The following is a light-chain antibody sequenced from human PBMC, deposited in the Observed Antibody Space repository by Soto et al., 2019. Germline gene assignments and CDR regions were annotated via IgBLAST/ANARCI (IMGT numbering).Light chain of an antibody. CDR2: DTS. Sequence: EIVMTQSPATLSVSPGERATLSCRASQGIGDTLAWYHQKPGQTPRLLIYDTSTRATGVPARFSGSRSGAEFTLTINSLQSEDFGVYYCQRYNNWPLTFGGGTKVEVK. CDR3: QRYNNWPLT. CDR1: QGIGDT. V-gene: IGKV3-15*01. J-gene: IGKJ4*01.